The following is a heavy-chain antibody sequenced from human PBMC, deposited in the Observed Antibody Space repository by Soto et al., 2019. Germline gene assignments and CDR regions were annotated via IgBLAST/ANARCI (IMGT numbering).Heavy chain of an antibody. Sequence: QVQLVESGGGLVQPGGSLRLSCAASGFTFSDYYMSWIRQAPGKGLEWVSYISSSSSYTNYADSVKGRFTISRDNAKNSLYLQMNSLRAEDTAVYYCARAQYDILTGFMPGLVDYWGQGTLVTVSS. CDR3: ARAQYDILTGFMPGLVDY. CDR2: ISSSSSYT. CDR1: GFTFSDYY. J-gene: IGHJ4*02. V-gene: IGHV3-11*06. D-gene: IGHD3-9*01.